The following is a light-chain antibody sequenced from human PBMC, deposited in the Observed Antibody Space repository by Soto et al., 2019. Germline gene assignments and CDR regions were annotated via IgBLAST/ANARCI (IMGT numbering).Light chain of an antibody. J-gene: IGKJ1*01. CDR3: QQDNKWPPWT. V-gene: IGKV3-15*01. Sequence: IVKMQSPATLFLSPGERDNFRCRASQSISNNLAWYQQKPGQAPRLVIYSAFTRATGIPARFSGSGSGTEFTLTISSLQSEDFAVYYCQQDNKWPPWTFDQGVKVDIK. CDR2: SAF. CDR1: QSISNN.